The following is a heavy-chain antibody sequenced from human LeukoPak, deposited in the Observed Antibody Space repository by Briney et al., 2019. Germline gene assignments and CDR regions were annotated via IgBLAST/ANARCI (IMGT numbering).Heavy chain of an antibody. CDR3: ARPYSSSWYGSIGY. J-gene: IGHJ4*02. Sequence: SETLSLTCTVSGGSISSSSYYWGWIRQPPGKGLEWIGSIYYSGSTYYNPSLKSRVTISVDTSKNQFSLKLSSVTAADTAVYYCARPYSSSWYGSIGYWGQGTLVTVSS. CDR2: IYYSGST. V-gene: IGHV4-39*07. CDR1: GGSISSSSYY. D-gene: IGHD6-13*01.